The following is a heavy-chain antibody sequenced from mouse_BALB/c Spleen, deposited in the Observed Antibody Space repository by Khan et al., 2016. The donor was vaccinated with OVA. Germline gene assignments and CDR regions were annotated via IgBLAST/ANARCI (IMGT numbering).Heavy chain of an antibody. CDR3: TRHGYVAWFTY. CDR1: GYSFTSYY. D-gene: IGHD2-2*01. Sequence: MQLEESGPELMKPGASVKLSCKASGYSFTSYYIHWIMQSHGKSLEWIGYIDPFSGGITYNQKFKGKATLTVDKSSSTAYIYFSNLTSEDSAVYYCTRHGYVAWFTYWGQGTLVTVSA. V-gene: IGHV1S135*01. J-gene: IGHJ3*01. CDR2: IDPFSGGI.